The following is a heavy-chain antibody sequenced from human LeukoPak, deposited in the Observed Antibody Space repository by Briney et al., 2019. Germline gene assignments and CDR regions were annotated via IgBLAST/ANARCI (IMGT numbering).Heavy chain of an antibody. CDR1: GGSISSSSYY. Sequence: PSETLSLTCTVSGGSISSSSYYWGWIRQPPGTGLEWLGSIYYSGSTYYNPSLKSRVTISVDTSKNQFSLKLSSVTAADTAVYYCASRPAYCGGDCYSGAFDIWGQGTMVTVSS. D-gene: IGHD2-21*02. CDR3: ASRPAYCGGDCYSGAFDI. CDR2: IYYSGST. J-gene: IGHJ3*02. V-gene: IGHV4-39*07.